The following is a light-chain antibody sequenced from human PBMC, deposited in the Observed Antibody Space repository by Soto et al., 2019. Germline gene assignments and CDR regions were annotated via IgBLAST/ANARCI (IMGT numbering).Light chain of an antibody. Sequence: QSVLTQPASVSGSPGQSITISCTGTSSDVGGFDFVSWFQRHPGKAPKLLIYEVSRRPSGISNRFSGSKTVNTASLTISGLQAEDEAEYFCSSYISTTSLFDFGTGTKVTVL. CDR1: SSDVGGFDF. J-gene: IGLJ1*01. CDR3: SSYISTTSLFD. CDR2: EVS. V-gene: IGLV2-14*01.